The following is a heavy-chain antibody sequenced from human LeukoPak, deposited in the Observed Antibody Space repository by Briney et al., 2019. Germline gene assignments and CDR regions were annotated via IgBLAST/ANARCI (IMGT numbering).Heavy chain of an antibody. J-gene: IGHJ3*02. CDR2: VFYTGET. D-gene: IGHD3-16*01. V-gene: IGHV4-59*08. CDR1: PGSIGGYY. Sequence: PSETLSLTCSVSPGSIGGYYWSWFRQPPGKGLEWIGYVFYTGETDYNPSLRSRGTISVDASKNQFSLKLSSVTAADTAVYYCARHVGLGDAFDIWGQGTMVTVSS. CDR3: ARHVGLGDAFDI.